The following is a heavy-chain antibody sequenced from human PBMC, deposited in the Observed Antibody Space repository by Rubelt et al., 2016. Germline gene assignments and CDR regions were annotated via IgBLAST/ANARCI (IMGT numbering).Heavy chain of an antibody. V-gene: IGHV1-2*06. CDR1: GGTFSSYA. Sequence: QVQLVQSGAEVKKPGSSVKVSCKASGGTFSSYAISWVRQAPGQGLEWMGRINPNRGGTNYAQKFKGRVTVTRDTSISTAYMELSRLRSDDTAVYYCASHYGDYVSWGQGTLVTVSS. J-gene: IGHJ5*02. CDR3: ASHYGDYVS. CDR2: INPNRGGT. D-gene: IGHD4-17*01.